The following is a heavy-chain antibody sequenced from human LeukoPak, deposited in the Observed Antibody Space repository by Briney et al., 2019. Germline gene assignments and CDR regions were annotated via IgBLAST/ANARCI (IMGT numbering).Heavy chain of an antibody. V-gene: IGHV3-74*01. CDR2: ISPDGSST. CDR3: AGHHQAYSRTY. CDR1: GLTFSGFW. J-gene: IGHJ4*02. D-gene: IGHD1-26*01. Sequence: PGGSLRLSCPASGLTFSGFWMHWVRQAPGKGLVWVSRISPDGSSTTYADSVKGRFTISRDNAKDTLYLQMNSLRAEDTAVYYCAGHHQAYSRTYWGQGTLVTVSS.